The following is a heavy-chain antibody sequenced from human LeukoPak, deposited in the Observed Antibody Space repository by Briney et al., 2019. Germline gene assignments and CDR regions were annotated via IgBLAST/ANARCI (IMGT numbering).Heavy chain of an antibody. D-gene: IGHD3-9*01. CDR2: IYYSGST. Sequence: SETLSLTCTVSGGSISSGDYYWSWTHQPPGKGLEWIGYIYYSGSTYYNPSLKSRVTISVDTSKNQFSLKLSSVTAADTAVYYCARRSLLKRDYYYYMDVWGKGTTVTVSS. CDR3: ARRSLLKRDYYYYMDV. CDR1: GGSISSGDYY. V-gene: IGHV4-30-4*08. J-gene: IGHJ6*03.